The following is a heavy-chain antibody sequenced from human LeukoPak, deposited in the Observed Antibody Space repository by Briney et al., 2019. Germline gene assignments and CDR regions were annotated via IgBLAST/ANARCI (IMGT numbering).Heavy chain of an antibody. CDR3: ARVAMVRGVITNGPDY. D-gene: IGHD3-10*01. J-gene: IGHJ4*02. CDR1: GGTFSSYA. Sequence: GASVKVSCKASGGTFSSYAISWVRQAPGQGLEWMGGIIPIFGTANYAQKFQGRVTITADESTSTAYMELSSLRSEDTAVYYCARVAMVRGVITNGPDYWGQGTLVTVSS. CDR2: IIPIFGTA. V-gene: IGHV1-69*13.